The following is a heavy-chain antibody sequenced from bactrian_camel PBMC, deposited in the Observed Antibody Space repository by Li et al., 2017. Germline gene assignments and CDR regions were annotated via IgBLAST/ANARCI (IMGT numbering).Heavy chain of an antibody. D-gene: IGHD8*01. J-gene: IGHJ4*01. V-gene: IGHV3S53*01. CDR1: GYTYNIAC. Sequence: HVQLVESGGGSVQAGGSLKLSCTASGYTYNIACMGWFRRAPGNEREGVASIENDGRIKYTDSVKGRFTISKDNAKSPLYLQMHSLKPEDTAMYYCAAVAPGGRPCVSGMPAFAKNTGQGTQVTVS. CDR2: IENDGRI.